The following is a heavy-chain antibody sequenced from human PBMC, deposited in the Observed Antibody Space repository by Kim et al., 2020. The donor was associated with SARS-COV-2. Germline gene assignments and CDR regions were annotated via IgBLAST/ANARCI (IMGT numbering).Heavy chain of an antibody. Sequence: GGSLRLSCAASGFTFSSYAMSWVRQAPGKGLEWVSAISGSGGSTYYADSVKGRFTISRDNSKNTLYLQMNSLRAEDTAVYYCAKDGRNWNVGGYYYYGMDVWGQGTTVTVSS. J-gene: IGHJ6*02. CDR2: ISGSGGST. CDR3: AKDGRNWNVGGYYYYGMDV. V-gene: IGHV3-23*01. CDR1: GFTFSSYA. D-gene: IGHD1-1*01.